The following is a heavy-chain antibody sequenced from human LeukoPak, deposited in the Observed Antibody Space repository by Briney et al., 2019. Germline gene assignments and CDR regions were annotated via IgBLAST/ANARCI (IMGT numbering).Heavy chain of an antibody. V-gene: IGHV3-9*01. Sequence: GRSLRLSCAASGFTFDDYAMHWVRQAPGKGLEWVSGISWNSGSIGYADSVKGRFTISRDNSKNTLYLQMISLRAEDTAIYYCAKELHEVYYYGPDVWGQGTTVIVSS. J-gene: IGHJ6*02. D-gene: IGHD5-18*01. CDR1: GFTFDDYA. CDR3: AKELHEVYYYGPDV. CDR2: ISWNSGSI.